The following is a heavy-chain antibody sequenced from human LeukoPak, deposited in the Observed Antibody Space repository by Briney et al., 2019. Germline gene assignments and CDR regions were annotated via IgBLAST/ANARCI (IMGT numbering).Heavy chain of an antibody. CDR1: GGTFSSYA. CDR2: IIPIFGTA. D-gene: IGHD2-8*02. CDR3: ARDLSPTRLVVDWYLDL. J-gene: IGHJ2*01. Sequence: GASVKVSCKASGGTFSSYAISWVRQAPGQGLEWMGGIIPIFGTANYAQKFQGRVTITADESTSTAYMEVSSLRSEDTAVYYCARDLSPTRLVVDWYLDLWGRGTLVTVSS. V-gene: IGHV1-69*13.